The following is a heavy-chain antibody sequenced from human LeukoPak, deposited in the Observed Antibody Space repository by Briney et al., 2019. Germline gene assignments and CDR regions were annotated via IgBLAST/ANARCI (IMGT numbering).Heavy chain of an antibody. CDR1: GDSISSYY. CDR3: ARLVYDSRGYYFDY. D-gene: IGHD3-22*01. J-gene: IGHJ4*02. Sequence: SETLSHTCTVSGDSISSYYWSWIRQPPGKGLEWIGYIRYSGSANYNPSLRGRVTISIDTSKNQFSLKLRSVTAAGTAVYHCARLVYDSRGYYFDYWGQGTLVTVSS. V-gene: IGHV4-59*08. CDR2: IRYSGSA.